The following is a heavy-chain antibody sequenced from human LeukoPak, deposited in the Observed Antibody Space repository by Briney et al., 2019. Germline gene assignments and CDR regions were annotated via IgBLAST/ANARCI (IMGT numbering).Heavy chain of an antibody. V-gene: IGHV4-31*03. CDR2: LYYSGST. CDR1: GGSISSGGYY. D-gene: IGHD4-23*01. Sequence: SETLSLTCTVSGGSISSGGYYWSWIRQHPGKGLEWIGYLYYSGSTYYNPSLKSRVTISVDTSKNQFSLKLSSVTAADTAVYYCARDSYGGNSDYYYGMDVWGQGTTVTVSS. J-gene: IGHJ6*02. CDR3: ARDSYGGNSDYYYGMDV.